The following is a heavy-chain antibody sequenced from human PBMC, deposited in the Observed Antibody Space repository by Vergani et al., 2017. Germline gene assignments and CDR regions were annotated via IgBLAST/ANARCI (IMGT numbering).Heavy chain of an antibody. CDR2: INPSGGTT. J-gene: IGHJ5*02. V-gene: IGHV1-46*01. D-gene: IGHD2-15*01. CDR3: ARGGMVVSATSWFDP. Sequence: QVQLVQSGAEVKKPGASVKVSCKASGYTFTSYYINWVRQAPGQGLEWMGIINPSGGTTSYAQKFQGRVTMTRDTSTSTVYMELSRLRSEDTAVYYCARGGMVVSATSWFDPWGQGTLVTVSS. CDR1: GYTFTSYY.